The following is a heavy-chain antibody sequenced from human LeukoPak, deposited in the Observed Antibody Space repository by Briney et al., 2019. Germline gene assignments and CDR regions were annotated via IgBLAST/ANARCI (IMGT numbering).Heavy chain of an antibody. V-gene: IGHV3-30-3*01. CDR1: GFTFRSYA. CDR3: ARDPYYDFWSGHQIMCDY. J-gene: IGHJ4*02. D-gene: IGHD3-3*01. CDR2: ISYDGSNK. Sequence: GGSLRLSCAASGFTFRSYAMHWVRQAPGKGLEWVAVISYDGSNKYYADSVKGRFTISRDNSKNTLYLQMNSLRAEDTAVYYCARDPYYDFWSGHQIMCDYWGQGTLDTVSS.